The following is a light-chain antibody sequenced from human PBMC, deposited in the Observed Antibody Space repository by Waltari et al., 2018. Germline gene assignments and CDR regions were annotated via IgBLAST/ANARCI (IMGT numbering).Light chain of an antibody. CDR3: SSYTTSSTVT. Sequence: QSALTQPASVSASPGQSLTISCTGTSSDIGSFNFVSWYQLHPGKAPNLIIYDVTNRPSGVSTRFSGSKSANTASLTISGLQAEDEADYYCSSYTTSSTVTFGGGTKLTVL. J-gene: IGLJ2*01. CDR1: SSDIGSFNF. CDR2: DVT. V-gene: IGLV2-14*01.